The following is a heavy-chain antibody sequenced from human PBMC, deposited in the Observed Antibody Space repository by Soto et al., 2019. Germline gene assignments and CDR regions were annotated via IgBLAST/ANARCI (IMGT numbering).Heavy chain of an antibody. D-gene: IGHD3-3*01. V-gene: IGHV3-66*01. Sequence: GGSLRLSCAASGFTVSSNYMSWVRQAPGKGLEWVSVIYSGGSTYYADSVKGRFTISRDNSKNTLYLQMNSLRAEDTAVYYCARDQRLRFLEWHAFAIWGQGTMVTVSS. CDR2: IYSGGST. J-gene: IGHJ3*02. CDR1: GFTVSSNY. CDR3: ARDQRLRFLEWHAFAI.